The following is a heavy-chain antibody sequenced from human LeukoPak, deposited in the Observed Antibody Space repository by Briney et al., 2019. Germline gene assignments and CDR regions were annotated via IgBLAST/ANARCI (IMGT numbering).Heavy chain of an antibody. J-gene: IGHJ4*02. CDR2: IYSGGST. D-gene: IGHD3-22*01. CDR1: GFTFSDYY. CDR3: AREIYYYDSSGYYYSDY. Sequence: GGSLRLSCAASGFTFSDYYMSWVRQAPGKGLEWVSVIYSGGSTYYADSVKGRFTISRDNSKNTLYLQMNSLRAEDTAVYYCAREIYYYDSSGYYYSDYWGQGTLVTVSS. V-gene: IGHV3-66*02.